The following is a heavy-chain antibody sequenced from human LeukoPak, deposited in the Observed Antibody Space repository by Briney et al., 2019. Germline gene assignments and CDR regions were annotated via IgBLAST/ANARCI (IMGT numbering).Heavy chain of an antibody. D-gene: IGHD6-19*01. CDR3: AKVERGYSSL. CDR1: GFTFSSYG. CDR2: ISYDGSNK. Sequence: GGSLRLSCAASGFTFSSYGMHWVRQAPGKGLEWVAVISYDGSNKYHADSVKGRFTISRDNSKNTLYLQMNSLRAEDTAVYYCAKVERGYSSLWGQGTLVTVSS. J-gene: IGHJ4*02. V-gene: IGHV3-30*18.